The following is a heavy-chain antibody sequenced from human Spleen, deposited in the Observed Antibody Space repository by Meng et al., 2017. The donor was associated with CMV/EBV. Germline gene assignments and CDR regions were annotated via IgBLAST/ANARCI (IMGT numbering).Heavy chain of an antibody. CDR3: AKGMATNPRYYFDY. Sequence: GGSLRLSCAASGFTFSSYAMSWVRQTPGKGLEWVSVIYGGDNNTYYADSVKGRFTISRDNSKNMLYLQMNGLRADDTAVYYCAKGMATNPRYYFDYWGQGTLVTVSS. V-gene: IGHV3-23*03. CDR2: IYGGDNNT. D-gene: IGHD5-24*01. CDR1: GFTFSSYA. J-gene: IGHJ4*02.